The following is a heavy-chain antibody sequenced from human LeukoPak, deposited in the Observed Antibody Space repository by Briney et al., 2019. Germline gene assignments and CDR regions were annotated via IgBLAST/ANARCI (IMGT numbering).Heavy chain of an antibody. CDR2: ISSSGST. CDR1: GGCISSYF. Sequence: SETLSLTCTVSGGCISSYFWNWIRQPPGKGLEWIGYISSSGSTNSNPSLKSRVTISVDTSKNQFSLNLNSVTAADTAVYYCARGGMSTYYDSGGFYSYWGQGTLVTVSS. CDR3: ARGGMSTYYDSGGFYSY. D-gene: IGHD3-22*01. V-gene: IGHV4-59*01. J-gene: IGHJ4*02.